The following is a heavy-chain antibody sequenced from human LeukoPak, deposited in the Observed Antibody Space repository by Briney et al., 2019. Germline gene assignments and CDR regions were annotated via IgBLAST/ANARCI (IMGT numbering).Heavy chain of an antibody. D-gene: IGHD5-12*01. J-gene: IGHJ4*02. CDR1: GYTFTGYY. V-gene: IGHV1-2*02. CDR3: ARDDDIVATIDFDY. Sequence: ASVKVSCKASGYTFTGYYMHWVRQAPGQGLEWMGWINPNSGGTNYAQKFQGRVTMTRDTSISTAYMELSRLRSDDTAVYYCARDDDIVATIDFDYWGQGTLVTVPS. CDR2: INPNSGGT.